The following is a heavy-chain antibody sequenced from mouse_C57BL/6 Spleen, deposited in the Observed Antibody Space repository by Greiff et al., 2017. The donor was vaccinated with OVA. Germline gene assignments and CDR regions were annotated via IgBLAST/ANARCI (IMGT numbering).Heavy chain of an antibody. Sequence: EVMLVESGEGLVKPGGSLKLSCAASGFTFSSYAMSWVRQTPEKRLEWVAYISRGGDYIYYAVTVKGRFTISRDNARNTLYLQMSSLKSEDTAMYYCTRDPPVYDGYYGDYAMDYWGQGTSVTVSS. D-gene: IGHD2-3*01. CDR3: TRDPPVYDGYYGDYAMDY. CDR1: GFTFSSYA. J-gene: IGHJ4*01. CDR2: ISRGGDYI. V-gene: IGHV5-9-1*02.